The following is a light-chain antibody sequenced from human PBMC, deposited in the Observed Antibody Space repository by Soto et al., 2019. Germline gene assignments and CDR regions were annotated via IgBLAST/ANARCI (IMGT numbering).Light chain of an antibody. CDR3: QQSYSTLWT. J-gene: IGKJ1*01. CDR2: AAS. Sequence: DIQMTQSPSSLSASVGDRVTITCRASQSISSYLNWYQQKPGKAPKLLIYAASSLQSGVPSRFSGSGSGTGFTLTISSLQPDDFATYYCQQSYSTLWTFGQGTKVEIK. V-gene: IGKV1-39*01. CDR1: QSISSY.